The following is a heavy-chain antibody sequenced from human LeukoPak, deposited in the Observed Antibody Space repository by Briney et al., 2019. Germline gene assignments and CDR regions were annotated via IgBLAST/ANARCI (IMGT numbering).Heavy chain of an antibody. Sequence: PGGSLRLSCAASGFTFSDYWMQWVRQAPGKGRVWVSRINSDGSDPTYADSVKGRFTISRDNAKNTLDLQMNSLRAEDTAVYYCARELYITGEQPPDYWGQGTLVTVSS. D-gene: IGHD7-27*01. CDR1: GFTFSDYW. J-gene: IGHJ4*02. CDR2: INSDGSDP. CDR3: ARELYITGEQPPDY. V-gene: IGHV3-74*01.